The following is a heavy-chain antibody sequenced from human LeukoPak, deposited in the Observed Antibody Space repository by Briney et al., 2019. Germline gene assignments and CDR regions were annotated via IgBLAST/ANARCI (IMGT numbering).Heavy chain of an antibody. J-gene: IGHJ4*02. Sequence: GASLRLSCAASGFTFSNYAMSWVRQAPGKGLEWVLAITGSGGNTYYADSVKGRFTISRDNSKNTLYLQMNSLRDEDTAVYYCAKWGDFDVLTGYYVPDFWGQGTLVTVSS. V-gene: IGHV3-23*01. CDR3: AKWGDFDVLTGYYVPDF. CDR1: GFTFSNYA. CDR2: ITGSGGNT. D-gene: IGHD3-9*01.